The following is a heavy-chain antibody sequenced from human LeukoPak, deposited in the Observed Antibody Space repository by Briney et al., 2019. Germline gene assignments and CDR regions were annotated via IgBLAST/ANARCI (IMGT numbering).Heavy chain of an antibody. V-gene: IGHV3-9*01. CDR2: ISWNSGSI. J-gene: IGHJ4*02. CDR3: AKDAVVRGVRPYYFDY. Sequence: PGRSLRLSCAASGFTFDDYDMHWVRQAPGKGLEWVSGISWNSGSIVYADSVKGRFTISRDNAKNSLYLQMNSLRAEDTALYFCAKDAVVRGVRPYYFDYWGLGTLVTVSS. D-gene: IGHD3-10*01. CDR1: GFTFDDYD.